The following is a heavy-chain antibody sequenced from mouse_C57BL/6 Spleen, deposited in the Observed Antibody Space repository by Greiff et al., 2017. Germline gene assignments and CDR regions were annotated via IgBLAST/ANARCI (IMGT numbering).Heavy chain of an antibody. CDR3: ARGGPAPFFDY. J-gene: IGHJ2*01. V-gene: IGHV1-61*01. Sequence: QVQLQQPGAELVRPGSSVKLSCKASGYTFTSYWMDWVKQRPGQGLEWIGNIYPSDSETHYNQKFKDKATLTVDKSSSTAYMQLSSLTSEDSAVYYCARGGPAPFFDYWGQGTTLTVSS. CDR2: IYPSDSET. D-gene: IGHD3-1*01. CDR1: GYTFTSYW.